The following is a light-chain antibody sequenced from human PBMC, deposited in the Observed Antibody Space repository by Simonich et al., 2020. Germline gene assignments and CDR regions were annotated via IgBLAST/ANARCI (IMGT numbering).Light chain of an antibody. Sequence: DIVMTQTPLSLSVTPGQPASISCKSSQSLLHSDGKTYLYWYLQKPGQSHQLLIDEVANLFSGVTDRFSGSGSGTDFTRKISRVEAEDVGVYYCMQSIQIPYTFGQGTKLEIK. CDR1: QSLLHSDGKTY. J-gene: IGKJ2*01. CDR2: EVA. CDR3: MQSIQIPYT. V-gene: IGKV2D-29*02.